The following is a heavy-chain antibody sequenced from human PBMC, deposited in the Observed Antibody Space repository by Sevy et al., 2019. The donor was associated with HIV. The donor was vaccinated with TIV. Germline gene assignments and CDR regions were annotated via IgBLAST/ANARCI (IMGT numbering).Heavy chain of an antibody. V-gene: IGHV3-15*01. Sequence: GGSLRLSCAASGFTFSNAWMSWVRQTAGKGLEWVGRIRGMTDGRTTDYAAPVKGRFTISTDDSKDTLYLQMDMLKTEDTGVYYCTTVGMIRITDLDHWGRGTLVTVSS. CDR3: TTVGMIRITDLDH. CDR1: GFTFSNAW. D-gene: IGHD3-10*01. J-gene: IGHJ4*02. CDR2: IRGMTDGRTT.